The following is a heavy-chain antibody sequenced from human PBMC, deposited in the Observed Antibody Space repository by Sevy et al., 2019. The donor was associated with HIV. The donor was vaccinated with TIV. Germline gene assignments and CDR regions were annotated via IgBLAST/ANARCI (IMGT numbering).Heavy chain of an antibody. D-gene: IGHD6-6*01. V-gene: IGHV3-7*01. Sequence: GGSLRLSCAASGFTFSTYWMNWVRQAPGKGLEWVANIKQDGSGKNYVDSVKGRFTISRDNARNSLFLELNSLKVEDTSVYYCATDLFSSSSADVFDIFGQGTMVTVSS. J-gene: IGHJ3*02. CDR1: GFTFSTYW. CDR3: ATDLFSSSSADVFDI. CDR2: IKQDGSGK.